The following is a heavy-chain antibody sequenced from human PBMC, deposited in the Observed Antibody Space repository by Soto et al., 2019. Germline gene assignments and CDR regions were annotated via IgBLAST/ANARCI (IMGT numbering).Heavy chain of an antibody. CDR2: IRTSINTI. D-gene: IGHD3-22*01. J-gene: IGHJ4*01. CDR1: GFTFTSYS. V-gene: IGHV3-48*02. CDR3: ARGHSSGHHFDY. Sequence: GGSLRLSCAASGFTFTSYSMNWVRQAPGKGLEWVSYIRTSINTIYYADSVRGRFTISTDNAKNSLYLQMNSLRDEDTAVYYCARGHSSGHHFDYWGQGTLVTVSS.